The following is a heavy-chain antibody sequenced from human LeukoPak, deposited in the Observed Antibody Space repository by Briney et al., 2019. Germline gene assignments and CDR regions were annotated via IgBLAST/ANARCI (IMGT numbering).Heavy chain of an antibody. CDR1: GGTFSSYA. J-gene: IGHJ4*02. Sequence: SVKVSCKASGGTFSSYAISWVRQARGQGLEWMGGIIPIFGTANYAQKFQGRVTITADESTSTAYMELSSLRSEDTAVYYCATVHLSEEYYNFWSGYSYWGQGTLVTVSS. CDR3: ATVHLSEEYYNFWSGYSY. CDR2: IIPIFGTA. D-gene: IGHD3-3*01. V-gene: IGHV1-69*01.